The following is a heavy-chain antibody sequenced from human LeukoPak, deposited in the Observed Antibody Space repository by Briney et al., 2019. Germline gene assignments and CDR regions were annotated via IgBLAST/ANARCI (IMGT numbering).Heavy chain of an antibody. CDR1: GFIFSSYA. CDR3: AKASYGWGTYRD. V-gene: IGHV3-23*01. J-gene: IGHJ4*02. D-gene: IGHD3-10*01. CDR2: ISGGGGSI. Sequence: GGSLRLSCAASGFIFSSYAMSWVRQAPGKGLEWVSAISGGGGSIYYADSVKGRFTISRDNSKNTLYLQMNSLRAEDTAVYYCAKASYGWGTYRDWGQGTLVTVSS.